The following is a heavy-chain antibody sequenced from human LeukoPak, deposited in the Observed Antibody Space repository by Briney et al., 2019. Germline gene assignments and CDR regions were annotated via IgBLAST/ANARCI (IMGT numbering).Heavy chain of an antibody. CDR1: GYSFTSYW. V-gene: IGHV5-51*01. Sequence: GESLKISCKGSGYSFTSYWIGWVRQMPGKGLEWMGIIYPGDSDTRYSPSFQGQVTISADKSISTAYLQWSSLKASDTAMYYCARHQSPYTYYYGMDVWGQGTTVTVPS. J-gene: IGHJ6*02. CDR2: IYPGDSDT. CDR3: ARHQSPYTYYYGMDV.